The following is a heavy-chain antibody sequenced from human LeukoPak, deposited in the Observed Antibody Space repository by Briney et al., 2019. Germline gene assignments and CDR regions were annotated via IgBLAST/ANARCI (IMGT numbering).Heavy chain of an antibody. D-gene: IGHD3-10*01. J-gene: IGHJ4*02. CDR1: GYTLTELS. CDR2: FDPEDGET. CDR3: ATGVRGINLHDY. V-gene: IGHV1-24*01. Sequence: GASVKVSCKVSGYTLTELSMHWVRQAPGKGLEWMGGFDPEDGETIYAQKFQGRVTMTEDTSTDTAYIELSSLRSEDTAVYYCATGVRGINLHDYWGQGTLVTVSS.